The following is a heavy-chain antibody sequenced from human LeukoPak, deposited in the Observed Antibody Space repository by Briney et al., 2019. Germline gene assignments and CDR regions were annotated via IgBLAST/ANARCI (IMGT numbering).Heavy chain of an antibody. CDR1: GGSISDNY. CDR2: IYYSGST. Sequence: PSETLSLTCTVSGGSISDNYWSWIRQPPGKGLEWIGYIYYSGSTNYNPSLKSRVTISVDTSKNQFSLKLSSVTAADTAVYYCARAVAGTFPFDYWGQGTLVTVSS. J-gene: IGHJ4*02. V-gene: IGHV4-59*08. D-gene: IGHD6-19*01. CDR3: ARAVAGTFPFDY.